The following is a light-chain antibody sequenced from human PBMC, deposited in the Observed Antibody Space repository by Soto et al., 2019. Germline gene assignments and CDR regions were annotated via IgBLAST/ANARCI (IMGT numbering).Light chain of an antibody. Sequence: QSVLTQPASVSGSPGQSITISCTGTSSDIGYYDYVSWYQHHSGKAPKLIIYEVNNRPSGVSNRFSGSKSGNTASLTISGLQTEDEADYYCSSYTSSSTLFGTGTKVTVL. J-gene: IGLJ1*01. CDR3: SSYTSSSTL. CDR2: EVN. V-gene: IGLV2-14*01. CDR1: SSDIGYYDY.